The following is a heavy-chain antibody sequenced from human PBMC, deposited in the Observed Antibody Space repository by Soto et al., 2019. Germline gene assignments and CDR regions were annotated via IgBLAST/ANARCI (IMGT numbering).Heavy chain of an antibody. CDR2: IYYSGST. CDR1: GGSISSYY. CDR3: ARDHLASRVPSLWFGDPTYYYYGMDV. J-gene: IGHJ6*02. D-gene: IGHD3-10*01. Sequence: PSETLSLTCTGSGGSISSYYWSWIRQPPGKGLEWIGYIYYSGSTNYNPSLKSRVTISVDTSKNQFSLKLSSVTAADTAVYYCARDHLASRVPSLWFGDPTYYYYGMDVWGQGTTVTVSS. V-gene: IGHV4-59*01.